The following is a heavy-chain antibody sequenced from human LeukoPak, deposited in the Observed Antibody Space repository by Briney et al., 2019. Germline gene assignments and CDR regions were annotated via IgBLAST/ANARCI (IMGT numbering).Heavy chain of an antibody. V-gene: IGHV3-33*01. J-gene: IGHJ6*02. D-gene: IGHD7-27*01. Sequence: GRSLRLSCAASGFTFSSYGMHWVRQAPGKGLEWVAVIWYDGSNKYYADSVKGRFTISRDNSKNTLYLQMNSLRAEDTAVYYCARAWGGGDYYYYGMDVWGQGTTVTVSS. CDR1: GFTFSSYG. CDR2: IWYDGSNK. CDR3: ARAWGGGDYYYYGMDV.